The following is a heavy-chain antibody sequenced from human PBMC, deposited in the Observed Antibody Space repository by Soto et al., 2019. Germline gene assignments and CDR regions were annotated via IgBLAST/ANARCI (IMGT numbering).Heavy chain of an antibody. J-gene: IGHJ5*02. Sequence: SETLSLTCPVSGGSISSSNYYWGWIRQPPGKGLEWIGSIYYSGSTYYNPSLKSRVTISVDTSKSQFSLKLSSVTAADTAVYYCATQEVGGSYVYTFDPWGQGTLVTVSS. D-gene: IGHD1-26*01. CDR1: GGSISSSNYY. CDR2: IYYSGST. V-gene: IGHV4-39*01. CDR3: ATQEVGGSYVYTFDP.